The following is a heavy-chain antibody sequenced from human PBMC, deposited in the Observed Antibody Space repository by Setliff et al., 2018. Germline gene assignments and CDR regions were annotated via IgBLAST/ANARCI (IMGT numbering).Heavy chain of an antibody. V-gene: IGHV4-38-2*02. CDR2: IYHSGST. J-gene: IGHJ6*02. Sequence: PSETLSLTCTVSGYSISSGYYWGWIRQPPGKGLEWIGSIYHSGSTDYNPSLKSRVTISVDTSKNQFSLKLSSVTAADTAVYYCARRGYYYYGMDVWGQGTTVTVSS. CDR3: ARRGYYYYGMDV. CDR1: GYSISSGYY.